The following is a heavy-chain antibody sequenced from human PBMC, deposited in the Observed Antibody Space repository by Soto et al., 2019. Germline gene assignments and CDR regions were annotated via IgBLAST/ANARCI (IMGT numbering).Heavy chain of an antibody. CDR1: GGTFSSYA. V-gene: IGHV1-69*13. D-gene: IGHD4-4*01. J-gene: IGHJ4*02. CDR3: ARSDGYSLTPDY. Sequence: SVKVSCKASGGTFSSYAISWVRQAPGQGLEWMGGIIPIFGTANYAQKFQGRVTITADESTSTAYMELSSLRSEDTAVYYCARSDGYSLTPDYWGQGTLVTVSS. CDR2: IIPIFGTA.